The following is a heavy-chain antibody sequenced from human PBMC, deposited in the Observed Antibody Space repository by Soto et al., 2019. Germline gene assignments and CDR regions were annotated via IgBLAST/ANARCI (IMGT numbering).Heavy chain of an antibody. Sequence: NPSETLSLTCAVSGYSVSSDYYWGWIRQPPGKEMEWIASIHHSGSTYYNLSLKSRVTISVDTSKNQLSLKVNSVTAADTAVYYCARIKQQLITDYWGQGTLVTVSS. CDR3: ARIKQQLITDY. D-gene: IGHD6-13*01. CDR2: IHHSGST. CDR1: GYSVSSDYY. J-gene: IGHJ4*02. V-gene: IGHV4-38-2*01.